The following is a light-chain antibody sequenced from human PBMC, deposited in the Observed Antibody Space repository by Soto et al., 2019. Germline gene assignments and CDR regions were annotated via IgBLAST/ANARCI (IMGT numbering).Light chain of an antibody. V-gene: IGKV1-39*01. CDR1: QGITVC. J-gene: IGKJ1*01. Sequence: IQMTQSPSSLSASVGDRVTITCRASQGITVCLTWYHQQPGKVPKLLIYGASSLQTGVPSRFSGSGSMTDFTLTISNLQPEEFSTSYCQQTYNRPRTFGQGTKVDI. CDR3: QQTYNRPRT. CDR2: GAS.